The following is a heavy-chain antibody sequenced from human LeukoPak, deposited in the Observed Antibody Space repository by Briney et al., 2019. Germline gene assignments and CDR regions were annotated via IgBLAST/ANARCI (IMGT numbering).Heavy chain of an antibody. D-gene: IGHD5-18*01. Sequence: PGGSLRLSCAASGFTFSSYAMSWVRQAPGKGLEWVSAISGSGGSTYYADSVKGRFTISRDNSKNTLYLQMNSLRAEDTAVYYCARDYPPKYSYGKRGAFDIWGQGTMVTVSS. V-gene: IGHV3-23*01. CDR3: ARDYPPKYSYGKRGAFDI. J-gene: IGHJ3*02. CDR1: GFTFSSYA. CDR2: ISGSGGST.